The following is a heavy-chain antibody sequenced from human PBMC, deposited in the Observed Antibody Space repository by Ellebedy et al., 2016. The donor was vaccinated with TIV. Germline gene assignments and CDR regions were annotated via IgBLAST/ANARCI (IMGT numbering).Heavy chain of an antibody. CDR3: ARHVFRGYFDAFDI. CDR2: IYPGDSDT. D-gene: IGHD2-15*01. J-gene: IGHJ3*02. V-gene: IGHV5-51*01. CDR1: GDNFISYW. Sequence: GESLKISCQGSGDNFISYWIGWVRQMPGKGLAWMGIIYPGDSDTRYSPSFQGQVTLSADKSISTAYLQWSSLKASDTAMYYCARHVFRGYFDAFDIWGQGTMVTVSS.